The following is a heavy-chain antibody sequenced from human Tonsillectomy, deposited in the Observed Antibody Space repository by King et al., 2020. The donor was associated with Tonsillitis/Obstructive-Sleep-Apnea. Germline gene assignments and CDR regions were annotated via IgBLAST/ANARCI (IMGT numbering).Heavy chain of an antibody. CDR2: IRSKGNSYAT. V-gene: IGHV3-73*01. CDR3: TRRETMATSIAHACDI. CDR1: GFTFSGSA. Sequence: VQLVESGGGLVQPGGSLKLSCAASGFTFSGSAMHWVRQASGKGLEWVGRIRSKGNSYATAYAASMKGRFTISRDDSKNTAYLQMNSLKTEDTAVYYCTRRETMATSIAHACDIWGRGTLVTVSS. J-gene: IGHJ3*02. D-gene: IGHD5-24*01.